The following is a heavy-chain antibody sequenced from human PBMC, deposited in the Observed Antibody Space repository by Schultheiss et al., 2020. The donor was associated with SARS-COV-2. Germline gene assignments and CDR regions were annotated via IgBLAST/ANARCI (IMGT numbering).Heavy chain of an antibody. CDR1: GGSISSYY. J-gene: IGHJ4*02. D-gene: IGHD1-26*01. V-gene: IGHV4-59*08. Sequence: SETLSLTCTVSGGSISSYYWSWIRQPPGKGLEWIGYIYYSGSTNYNLSLKSRVIISVDKSKNQFSLKLSSVTAADTAVYYCARGGTGLFDYWGQGSLVTVSS. CDR2: IYYSGST. CDR3: ARGGTGLFDY.